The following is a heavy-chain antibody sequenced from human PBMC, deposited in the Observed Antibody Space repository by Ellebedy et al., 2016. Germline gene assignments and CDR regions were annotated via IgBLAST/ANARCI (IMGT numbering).Heavy chain of an antibody. Sequence: ASVKVSXXASGYNFTGFYLHWVRQAPGQGLEWGGWINPNSGDTRYAQKFQGWVTMTRDTSINTAYMELRRPTSDDTAVYYCARQQLVQGGFDMWGQGTVVTVSS. CDR3: ARQQLVQGGFDM. V-gene: IGHV1-2*04. J-gene: IGHJ3*02. D-gene: IGHD6-13*01. CDR1: GYNFTGFY. CDR2: INPNSGDT.